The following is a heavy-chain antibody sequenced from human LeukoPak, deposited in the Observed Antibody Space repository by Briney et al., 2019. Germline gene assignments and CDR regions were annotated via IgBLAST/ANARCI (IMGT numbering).Heavy chain of an antibody. Sequence: AGGSLRLSCAASGFTFSSYSMNWVRQAPGKGLEWVSSISSSSSYIYYADSVKGRFTISRDNAKNSLYLQMNSLRAEDTALYYCARAYYDSSGSFGGAFDIWGQGTMVTVSS. CDR2: ISSSSSYI. CDR1: GFTFSSYS. CDR3: ARAYYDSSGSFGGAFDI. V-gene: IGHV3-21*04. J-gene: IGHJ3*02. D-gene: IGHD3-22*01.